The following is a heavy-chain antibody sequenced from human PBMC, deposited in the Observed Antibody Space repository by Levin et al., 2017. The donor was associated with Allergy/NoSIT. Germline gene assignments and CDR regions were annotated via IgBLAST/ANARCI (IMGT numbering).Heavy chain of an antibody. J-gene: IGHJ4*02. CDR2: IWYDGSNK. CDR3: ARVGVDGTVTTFDY. V-gene: IGHV3-33*01. CDR1: GFTFSSYG. Sequence: GESLKISCAASGFTFSSYGMHWVRQAPGKGLEWVAVIWYDGSNKYYADSVKGRFTISRDNSKNTLYLQMNSLRAEDTAVYYCARVGVDGTVTTFDYWGQGTLVTVSS. D-gene: IGHD4-17*01.